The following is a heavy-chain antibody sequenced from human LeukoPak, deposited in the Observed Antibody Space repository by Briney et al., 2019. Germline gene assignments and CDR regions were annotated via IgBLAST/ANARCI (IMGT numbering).Heavy chain of an antibody. CDR1: GFTFSSYS. J-gene: IGHJ4*02. V-gene: IGHV3-48*01. D-gene: IGHD6-13*01. CDR2: ISSSSSTI. Sequence: GGSLRLSCAASGFTFSSYSMNWVRQAPGKGLEWVSYISSSSSTIYYADSVKGRFTISRDNAKNSLYLQMNSLRAEDTAVCYCARDGVAAAGYYFDYWGQGTLVTVSS. CDR3: ARDGVAAAGYYFDY.